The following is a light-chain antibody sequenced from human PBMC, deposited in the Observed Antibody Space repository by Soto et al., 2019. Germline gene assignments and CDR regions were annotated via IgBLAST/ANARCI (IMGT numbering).Light chain of an antibody. CDR3: QQYHSLPTT. V-gene: IGKV3-20*01. CDR1: QSVTSTY. CDR2: GAS. J-gene: IGKJ3*01. Sequence: EIVLTQSPDTLSLSPGERATLSCRASQSVTSTYLAWYQQKPGQPPRLLIYGASNRATGIPDRFSGSGSGTDFTLTISRLEPEDFTVYYCQQYHSLPTTFGPGTKVDI.